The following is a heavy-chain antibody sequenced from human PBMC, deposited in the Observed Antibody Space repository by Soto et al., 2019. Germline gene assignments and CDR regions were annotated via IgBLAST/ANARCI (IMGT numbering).Heavy chain of an antibody. CDR3: AKDKFVVGATTT. CDR2: VSGSGGST. D-gene: IGHD1-26*01. CDR1: GFSFSSYA. J-gene: IGHJ5*02. V-gene: IGHV3-23*01. Sequence: PGGALRLACAASGFSFSSYAMSWVLQASGDGLEWVSAVSGSGGSTYYADSVKGRFAISRDNCKKTLYLQMNSLRAENTAVHYCAKDKFVVGATTTWRQRTLVTVSS.